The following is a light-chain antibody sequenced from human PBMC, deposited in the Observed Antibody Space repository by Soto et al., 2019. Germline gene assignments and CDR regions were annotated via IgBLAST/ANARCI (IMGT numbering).Light chain of an antibody. Sequence: IVLTQSRATLLVSPGERVTLSCRASESLSYFLAWYQHKPGQSPRLLIYGVSTRVAGVPSRFSGGGSATDVTLTISSLQSEDFAIYYCQSYNDWPFAFGQGTKLEI. CDR3: QSYNDWPFA. J-gene: IGKJ2*01. CDR2: GVS. CDR1: ESLSYF. V-gene: IGKV3-15*01.